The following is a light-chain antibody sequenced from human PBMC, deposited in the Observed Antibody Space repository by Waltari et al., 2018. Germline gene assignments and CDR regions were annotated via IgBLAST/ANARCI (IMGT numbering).Light chain of an antibody. CDR1: GSNIGSNS. CDR3: AAWDGSLNGVL. V-gene: IGLV1-44*01. Sequence: QSVLTQPPSASGTPGQRVTISCSGSGSNIGSNSVNWYQQVPGTAPKLLMYRNNQRPSGAPDRVSGSKSGTSASLAINGLQSEDEADYYCAAWDGSLNGVLFGGGTKLTVL. J-gene: IGLJ2*01. CDR2: RNN.